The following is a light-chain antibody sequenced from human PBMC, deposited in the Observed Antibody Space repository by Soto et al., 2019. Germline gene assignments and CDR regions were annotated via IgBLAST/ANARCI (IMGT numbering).Light chain of an antibody. Sequence: QSVLTQPPSASGTPGQRVTISCSGGSSNFKTNTVRWYQQLPGAAPRLLIYSNNQRPSGAPDRFSGSKSGTSASLAISGLESEDDGTYHCATWDDSLNGLIFGGGTKLTVL. CDR2: SNN. CDR1: SSNFKTNT. V-gene: IGLV1-44*01. J-gene: IGLJ2*01. CDR3: ATWDDSLNGLI.